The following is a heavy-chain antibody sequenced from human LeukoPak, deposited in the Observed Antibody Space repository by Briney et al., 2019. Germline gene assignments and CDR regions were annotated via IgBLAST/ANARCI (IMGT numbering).Heavy chain of an antibody. Sequence: GGSLRLSCEASGFAFSTHAMDWVRQTPGKGLEWLSYISTDSSTIYYADSVKGRFTISRDNAKNSLYLQMSSLRDDDTAVYYCARGVGALFDPWGQGTLVTVSS. D-gene: IGHD3-10*01. V-gene: IGHV3-48*02. CDR2: ISTDSSTI. CDR1: GFAFSTHA. J-gene: IGHJ5*02. CDR3: ARGVGALFDP.